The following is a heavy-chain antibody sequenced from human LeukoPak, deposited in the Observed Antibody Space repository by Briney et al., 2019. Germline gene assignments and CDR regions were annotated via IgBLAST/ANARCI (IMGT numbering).Heavy chain of an antibody. V-gene: IGHV3-30*18. CDR3: AKDYQGWQWLVGYYFDY. CDR2: ISYDGSNK. Sequence: PGGSLRLSCAASGFTFSSYGMHWVRQAPGKGLEWVAVISYDGSNKYYADSVKGRFTISRDNSKNTLYLQMNSLRAEDTAVYYCAKDYQGWQWLVGYYFDYWGQGTLVTVSS. J-gene: IGHJ4*02. CDR1: GFTFSSYG. D-gene: IGHD6-19*01.